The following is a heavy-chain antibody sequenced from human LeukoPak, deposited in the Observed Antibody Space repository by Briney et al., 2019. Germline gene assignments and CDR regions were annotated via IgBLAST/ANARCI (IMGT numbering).Heavy chain of an antibody. V-gene: IGHV3-74*01. CDR3: AELGITMIGGV. CDR2: ISTDGSST. CDR1: GFTFSSYW. Sequence: GGSLRLSCAASGFTFSSYWMHWVRQAPGKGLVWVSRISTDGSSTTYADFVKGRFTISRDNAKNTLYLQMNSLRPEDTAVYYCAELGITMIGGVWGKGTTVTISS. J-gene: IGHJ6*03. D-gene: IGHD3-10*02.